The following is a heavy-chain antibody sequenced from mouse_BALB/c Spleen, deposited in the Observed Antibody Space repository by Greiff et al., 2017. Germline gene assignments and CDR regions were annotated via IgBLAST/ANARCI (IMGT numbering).Heavy chain of an antibody. CDR2: ISTYYGDA. CDR3: ARDSSDFSY. J-gene: IGHJ3*01. Sequence: QVQLQQSGAELVRPGVSGKISCKGSGYTFPDYAMHWGKQRHAKNLAWIGVISTYYGDASYNQKFKGKATMTVDQSSSTAYMELARLTSEDSAIFYCARDSSDFSYWGHGTLVTVSA. CDR1: GYTFPDYA. D-gene: IGHD3-2*01. V-gene: IGHV1S137*01.